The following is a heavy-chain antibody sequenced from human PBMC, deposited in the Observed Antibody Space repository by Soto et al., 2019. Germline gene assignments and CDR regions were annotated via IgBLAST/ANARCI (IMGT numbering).Heavy chain of an antibody. CDR1: GDTFSSYA. CDR3: ARRRYCGYDCYHKHYNGMDV. Sequence: QVQLVQSGAELKKTGSSVKVSCRASGDTFSSYAVNWVRQAPGRGLGWMGRIITVLGTTDYAQNFKGRVTITEEKSTRTVYMELSSLRSEDTAVYYCARRRYCGYDCYHKHYNGMDVWGPGTTVTVAS. V-gene: IGHV1-69*08. CDR2: IITVLGTT. J-gene: IGHJ6*02. D-gene: IGHD2-21*01.